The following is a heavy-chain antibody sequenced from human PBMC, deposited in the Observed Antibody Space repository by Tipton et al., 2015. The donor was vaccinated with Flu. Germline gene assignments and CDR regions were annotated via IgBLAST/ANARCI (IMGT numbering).Heavy chain of an antibody. Sequence: GSLRLSCEASGFTFSGYTMNWVRQAPGKGLEWVSSISSSKVYIYYEDSVKGRFAISRDNAKNALYLQMNSLRAEDTAVYYCAREAYVSAWRNYYFDLWGRGTLVTVSS. CDR1: GFTFSGYT. V-gene: IGHV3-21*06. D-gene: IGHD6-19*01. J-gene: IGHJ2*01. CDR3: AREAYVSAWRNYYFDL. CDR2: ISSSKVYI.